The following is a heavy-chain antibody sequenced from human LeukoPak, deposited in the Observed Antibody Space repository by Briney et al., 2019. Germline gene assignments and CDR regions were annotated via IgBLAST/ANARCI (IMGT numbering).Heavy chain of an antibody. Sequence: PGMSLRLLCAVSGFSFRSYGMHWVRQAPGKGLEWVAIISYDGSNKFYADSVKGRFTISRDNSKNTLFLQMDSLRAEDTAVYYCAKDQSDYAGYYFDYWGQGTLVTVSS. CDR3: AKDQSDYAGYYFDY. CDR2: ISYDGSNK. V-gene: IGHV3-30*18. J-gene: IGHJ4*02. D-gene: IGHD4-17*01. CDR1: GFSFRSYG.